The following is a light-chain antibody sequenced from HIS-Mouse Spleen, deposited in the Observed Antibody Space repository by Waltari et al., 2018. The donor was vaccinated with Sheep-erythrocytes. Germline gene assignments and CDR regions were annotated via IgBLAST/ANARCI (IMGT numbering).Light chain of an antibody. CDR3: CSYAGSYNHV. CDR2: DVS. J-gene: IGLJ1*01. Sequence: QASLTSPRSVSGAPGPAVPISCTGHTHDGGGFNLVFWYQHHPGKAPKLMIYDVSKRPSGVPDRFSGSKSGNTASLTISGLQAEDEADYYCCSYAGSYNHVFATGTKVTVL. V-gene: IGLV2-11*02. CDR1: THDGGGFNL.